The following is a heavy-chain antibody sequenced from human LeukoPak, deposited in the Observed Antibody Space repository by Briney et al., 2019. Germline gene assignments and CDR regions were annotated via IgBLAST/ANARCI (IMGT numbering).Heavy chain of an antibody. D-gene: IGHD6-19*01. CDR1: GFTFSSYA. V-gene: IGHV3-23*01. CDR3: AKDRGSGWYLN. Sequence: GGSLRLSCAASGFTFSSYAMSWVRQAPGKGLEWVSAISGSGGSTYYADSVKGRFTISRDNSKNTLYLQMNSLRAEDTAAYYCAKDRGSGWYLNWGQGTLVTVSS. CDR2: ISGSGGST. J-gene: IGHJ4*02.